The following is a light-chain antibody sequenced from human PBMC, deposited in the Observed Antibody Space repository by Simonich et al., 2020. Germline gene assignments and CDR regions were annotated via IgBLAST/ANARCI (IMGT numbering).Light chain of an antibody. J-gene: IGKJ3*01. CDR3: QQYGSSPFT. V-gene: IGKV3-20*01. CDR1: QSVSSSY. CDR2: GAS. Sequence: EIVLTQSPGTLSLSPGERATLSCRASQSVSSSYLAWYQQKPGQYPRLLIYGASSRATGIPDRFSGSGSGTDFTLTISRLEPEDFAVYYCQQYGSSPFTFGPGTKVDIK.